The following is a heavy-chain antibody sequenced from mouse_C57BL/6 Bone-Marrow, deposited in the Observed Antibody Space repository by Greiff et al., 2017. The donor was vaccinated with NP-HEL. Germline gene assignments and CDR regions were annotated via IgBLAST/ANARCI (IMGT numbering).Heavy chain of an antibody. CDR1: GYTFTSYW. D-gene: IGHD1-1*01. CDR2: IDPNSGGT. V-gene: IGHV1-72*01. J-gene: IGHJ1*03. Sequence: QVQLQQPGAELVKPGASVKLSCKASGYTFTSYWMHWVKQRPGRGLEWIGGIDPNSGGTKYNEKFKSKATLTVDKPSSTAYMQLSSLTSEDSAVYYCARQFITTVVAPFDVWGTGTTVTVSS. CDR3: ARQFITTVVAPFDV.